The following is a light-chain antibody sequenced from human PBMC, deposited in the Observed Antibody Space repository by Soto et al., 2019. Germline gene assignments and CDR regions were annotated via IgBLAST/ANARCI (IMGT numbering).Light chain of an antibody. CDR3: MQGLHTPPT. V-gene: IGKV2-28*01. CDR1: QSLLLSNGYNY. CDR2: LGS. J-gene: IGKJ1*01. Sequence: DIVMTQSPLSLPVTPGEPASISCRSSQSLLLSNGYNYLDWYLQKPGQSPQLLIYLGSNRASGVPDRLSGSGSGTDFTLKISRMEAEDVGVYYCMQGLHTPPTFGQGTKVEIK.